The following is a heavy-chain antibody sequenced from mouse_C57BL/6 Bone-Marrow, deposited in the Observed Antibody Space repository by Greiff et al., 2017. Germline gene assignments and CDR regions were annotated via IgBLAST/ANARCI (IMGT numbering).Heavy chain of an antibody. CDR1: GFTFSSYG. Sequence: EVMLVESGGDLVKPGGSLKLSCAASGFTFSSYGMSWVRQTPDKRLEWVATISSGGSYTYYPDSVKGRFTISRDNAKNTLYLQMSSLKSEDTAMYYGARWDGYSSYNAMDYWGKGTSVTVSS. D-gene: IGHD2-3*01. CDR2: ISSGGSYT. V-gene: IGHV5-6*01. CDR3: ARWDGYSSYNAMDY. J-gene: IGHJ4*01.